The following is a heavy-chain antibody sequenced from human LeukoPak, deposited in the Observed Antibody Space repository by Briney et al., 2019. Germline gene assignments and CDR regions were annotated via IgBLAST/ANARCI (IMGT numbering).Heavy chain of an antibody. CDR1: GFSFSSYG. Sequence: GGSLRLSCAASGFSFSSYGMNWVRQAPGKGLEWVAVISYDGSNKYYADSVKGRFTISRDNSKNTLYLQMNSLRAEDTAVYYCARDEEVVLRYFDWLLGTSLDYWGQGTLVTVSS. V-gene: IGHV3-30*03. J-gene: IGHJ4*02. CDR2: ISYDGSNK. CDR3: ARDEEVVLRYFDWLLGTSLDY. D-gene: IGHD3-9*01.